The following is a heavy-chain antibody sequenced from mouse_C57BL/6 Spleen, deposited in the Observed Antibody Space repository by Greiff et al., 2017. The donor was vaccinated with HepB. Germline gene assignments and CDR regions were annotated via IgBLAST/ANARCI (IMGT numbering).Heavy chain of an antibody. J-gene: IGHJ3*01. Sequence: QVQLQQSGAELVRPGASVTLSCKASGYTFTDYEMHWVKQTPVHGLEWIGAIDPETGGTAYNQKFKGKAILTADKSSSTAYMELRSLTSEDSAVYYCTYYGSSPWFADWGQGTLVTVSA. V-gene: IGHV1-15*01. CDR2: IDPETGGT. CDR3: TYYGSSPWFAD. D-gene: IGHD1-1*01. CDR1: GYTFTDYE.